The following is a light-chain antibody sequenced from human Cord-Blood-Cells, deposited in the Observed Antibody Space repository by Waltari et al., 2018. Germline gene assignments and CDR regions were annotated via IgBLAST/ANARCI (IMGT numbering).Light chain of an antibody. J-gene: IGKJ2*01. V-gene: IGKV1-33*01. CDR2: DAS. CDR1: QDISNY. Sequence: DIQMTQSPSPLSASVGDRVTITCQAIQDISNYLNWYQQKPGKAPKLLIYDASNLETGVPSRFSGSGSGTDFTFTISSLQPEDIATYYCQQYDNLPYTFGQGTKLEIK. CDR3: QQYDNLPYT.